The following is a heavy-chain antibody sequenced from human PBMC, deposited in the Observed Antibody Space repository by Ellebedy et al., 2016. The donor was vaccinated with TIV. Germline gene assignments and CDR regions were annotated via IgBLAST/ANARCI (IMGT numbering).Heavy chain of an antibody. CDR1: GGSISSYY. J-gene: IGHJ3*02. CDR2: IYYSGST. D-gene: IGHD2-15*01. CDR3: ARNLVVVAATGAFDI. Sequence: SETLSLTCTVSGGSISSYYWSWIRQPPGKGLEWIGYIYYSGSTNYNPSLKSRITISVDTSKTQFSLKLSSVTAADTAVYYCARNLVVVAATGAFDIWGQGTMVTVSS. V-gene: IGHV4-59*01.